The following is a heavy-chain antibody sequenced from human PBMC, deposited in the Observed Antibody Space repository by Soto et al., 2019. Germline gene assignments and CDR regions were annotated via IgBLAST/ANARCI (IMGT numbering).Heavy chain of an antibody. J-gene: IGHJ5*02. CDR2: INSFSDTT. CDR3: VRPGLKRGSSWFDP. CDR1: GGTFSSYG. Sequence: QVQLVQSGAEVKKPGSSVKVSCKASGGTFSSYGVTWVRQAPGQGLEWVGGINSFSDTTNYAQRFQGRVTITADESTSTAYMELISLRSEDTAVYYCVRPGLKRGSSWFDPWGQGTLVIASS. D-gene: IGHD3-16*01. V-gene: IGHV1-69*01.